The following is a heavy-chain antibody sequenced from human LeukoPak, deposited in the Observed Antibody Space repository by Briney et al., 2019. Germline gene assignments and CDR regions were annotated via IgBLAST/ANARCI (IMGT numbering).Heavy chain of an antibody. J-gene: IGHJ3*02. D-gene: IGHD6-19*01. CDR3: ARGRQQWLVGGAFDI. CDR2: ISAYNGNT. V-gene: IGHV1-18*01. Sequence: ASVKVSCKPSGYTFINYVISWVRQAPGQGLEWMGWISAYNGNTNYAQKFQGRVTMTTDTSTSTVYMELRSLTSDDTAVYYCARGRQQWLVGGAFDIWGQGTMVTVSS. CDR1: GYTFINYV.